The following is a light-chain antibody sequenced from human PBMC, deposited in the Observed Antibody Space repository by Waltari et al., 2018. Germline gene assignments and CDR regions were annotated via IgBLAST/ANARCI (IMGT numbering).Light chain of an antibody. J-gene: IGKJ1*01. V-gene: IGKV3-20*01. CDR3: QKDDRLPAA. CDR1: QSVSRF. Sequence: ERATHPGRASQSVSRFLAWCQQNPGQAPRRLNYGASTRATGSPDRFSGGGSGTDFSLTSSRLEPEDGAVYYGQKDDRLPAAFGQWSKVEVK. CDR2: GAS.